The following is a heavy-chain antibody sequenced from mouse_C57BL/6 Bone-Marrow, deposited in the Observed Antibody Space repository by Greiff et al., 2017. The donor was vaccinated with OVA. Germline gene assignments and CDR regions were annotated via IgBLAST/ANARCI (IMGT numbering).Heavy chain of an antibody. CDR2: IDPENGDT. CDR1: GFNIKDDY. CDR3: TSGGWFAY. V-gene: IGHV14-4*01. J-gene: IGHJ3*01. Sequence: VQLQQSGAELVRPGASVKLSCTASGFNIKDDYMHWVKQRPEQGLEWIGWIDPENGDTEYASKFQGKGTITADKYSNPAYLQLSSLTSEDTAVYYCTSGGWFAYWGQGTLVTVSA.